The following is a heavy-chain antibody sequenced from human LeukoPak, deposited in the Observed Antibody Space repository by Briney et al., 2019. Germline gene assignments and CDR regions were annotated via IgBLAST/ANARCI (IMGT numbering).Heavy chain of an antibody. V-gene: IGHV1-2*06. CDR1: GYAFTDYY. Sequence: ASVKVSCKASGYAFTDYYIYWVRQAPGQGLEWMGRINPNSGDTKYAQKFQGRVTITRDTSISTAYMELNRLRSDDTAVYYCAREDFGDFYFDSWGQGTLVTVSS. CDR2: INPNSGDT. CDR3: AREDFGDFYFDS. J-gene: IGHJ4*02. D-gene: IGHD3-10*01.